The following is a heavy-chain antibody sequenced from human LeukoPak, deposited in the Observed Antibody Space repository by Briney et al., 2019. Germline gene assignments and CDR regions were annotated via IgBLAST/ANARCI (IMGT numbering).Heavy chain of an antibody. D-gene: IGHD6-13*01. J-gene: IGHJ6*03. CDR1: GFTFSSYG. CDR3: AKVGYIGPSHYMDV. Sequence: GGSLRLSCAASGFTFSSYGMHWVRQAPGKGLEWVAFIRYDGSNENYADSVKGRFTISRDNTKNTLFLQINSLRAEDTAVYYCAKVGYIGPSHYMDVWGKGTTVTVS. V-gene: IGHV3-30*02. CDR2: IRYDGSNE.